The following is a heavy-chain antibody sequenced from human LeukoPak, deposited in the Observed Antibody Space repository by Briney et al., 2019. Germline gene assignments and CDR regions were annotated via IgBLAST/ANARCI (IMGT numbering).Heavy chain of an antibody. CDR2: IGGSGGST. CDR3: AKGSYGVKDY. V-gene: IGHV3-23*01. J-gene: IGHJ4*02. D-gene: IGHD4-17*01. CDR1: GFTFTSHA. Sequence: PGGSLRLSCAATGFTFTSHAMSWVRQAPGKGLEWVSGIGGSGGSTYYADSVKGRFTISRDNSKNTLYLQMNSLRAEDTAVYYCAKGSYGVKDYWGQGTLVTVSS.